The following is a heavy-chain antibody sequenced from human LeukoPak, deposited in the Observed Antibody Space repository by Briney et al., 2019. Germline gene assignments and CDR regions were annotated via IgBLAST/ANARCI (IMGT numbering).Heavy chain of an antibody. CDR1: GYTFTSYD. J-gene: IGHJ6*02. CDR2: MNPNSGNT. D-gene: IGHD3-22*01. CDR3: ARGQDYYDSSGYYFGYYYYGMDV. Sequence: ASVKVSCKASGYTFTSYDINWVRQATGQGLEWMGWMNPNSGNTGYAQKFQGRVTMTRNTSISTAYMELSSLRSEDTAVYYCARGQDYYDSSGYYFGYYYYGMDVWGQGTTVRVSS. V-gene: IGHV1-8*01.